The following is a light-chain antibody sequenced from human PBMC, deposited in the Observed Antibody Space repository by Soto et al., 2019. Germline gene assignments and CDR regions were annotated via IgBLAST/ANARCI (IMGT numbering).Light chain of an antibody. Sequence: DIQMTQSPSTLSASVGDRVTITCRASQSISTWLAWHQQKPGKAPKLLIYKASTLESGVPSRFSCSGSGPEFTLTITSLQPDDFATYYCQQYSRSWTFGQGTKVEIK. V-gene: IGKV1-5*03. J-gene: IGKJ1*01. CDR3: QQYSRSWT. CDR2: KAS. CDR1: QSISTW.